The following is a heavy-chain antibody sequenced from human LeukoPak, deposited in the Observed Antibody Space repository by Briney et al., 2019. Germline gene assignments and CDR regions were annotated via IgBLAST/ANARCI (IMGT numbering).Heavy chain of an antibody. CDR1: GFIFKKTL. V-gene: IGHV3-7*01. CDR2: INDDGKTT. J-gene: IGHJ3*02. D-gene: IGHD5-24*01. CDR3: TRDDGYNRFYI. Sequence: GGSLRLSCAASGFIFKKTLMTSVRQAPGRGVGWVANINDDGKTTNHVDSVRGRFTISRDNTRNLLYLQMNSLRADDTAVYYCTRDDGYNRFYIWGQGPMVSVSS.